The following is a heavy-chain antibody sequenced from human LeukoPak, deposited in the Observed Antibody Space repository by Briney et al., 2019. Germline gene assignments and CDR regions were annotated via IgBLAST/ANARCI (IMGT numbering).Heavy chain of an antibody. V-gene: IGHV4-34*01. J-gene: IGHJ4*02. D-gene: IGHD5-18*01. CDR2: INHSGGT. CDR3: ATVDTAMVTRY. CDR1: GGSFGGYY. Sequence: SETLSLTCAVYGGSFGGYYWNWIRQPPGKGLEWIGEINHSGGTNYNPSLKSRVAISVDTSMNQFSLKLSSVTAADTAVYFCATVDTAMVTRYWGQGTLVTVSS.